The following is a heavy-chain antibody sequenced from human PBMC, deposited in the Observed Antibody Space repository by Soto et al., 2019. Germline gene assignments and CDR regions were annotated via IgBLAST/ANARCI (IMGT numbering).Heavy chain of an antibody. J-gene: IGHJ5*02. D-gene: IGHD2-2*01. CDR2: ISSSSSYI. V-gene: IGHV3-21*01. CDR1: GFTFSSYS. CDR3: ARDIFPFQEYCSSTSCHGGNWFDP. Sequence: EVQLVESGGGLVKPGGSLRLSCAASGFTFSSYSMNWVRQAPGKGLEWVSSISSSSSYIYYADSVKGRFTISRDNAKNSLYLQMNSLRAEDTAVYYCARDIFPFQEYCSSTSCHGGNWFDPWGQGTLVTVSS.